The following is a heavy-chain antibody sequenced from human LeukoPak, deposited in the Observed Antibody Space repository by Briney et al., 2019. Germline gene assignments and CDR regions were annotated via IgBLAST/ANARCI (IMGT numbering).Heavy chain of an antibody. V-gene: IGHV3-23*01. CDR2: IHSSGDTT. CDR3: AKDPSPYSANWFDP. D-gene: IGHD3-16*01. CDR1: GFILSRDA. Sequence: GGSLRLSCEASGFILSRDAMSWVRQAPGKGLEWVSSIHSSGDTTFYADSVRGRFTISRDTSRNTLYLQMNSVSADHTAIYYCAKDPSPYSANWFDPWGQGTLVTVSS. J-gene: IGHJ5*02.